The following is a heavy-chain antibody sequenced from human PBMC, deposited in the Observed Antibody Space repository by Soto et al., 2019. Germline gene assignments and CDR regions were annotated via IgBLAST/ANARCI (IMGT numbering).Heavy chain of an antibody. V-gene: IGHV3-23*01. CDR1: GLHCGTLA. CDR3: AKAVRGLINYYYYGVDV. D-gene: IGHD3-10*01. J-gene: IGHJ6*02. Sequence: GRSLRLCCAASGLHCGTLAMNLVRQTPGKGLEWVSVISGSGSGSPYYADSVKGRFTISRDNSKNTLYLQMNSLTAEDTAVYYCAKAVRGLINYYYYGVDVWGQGTTVTAP. CDR2: ISGSGSGSP.